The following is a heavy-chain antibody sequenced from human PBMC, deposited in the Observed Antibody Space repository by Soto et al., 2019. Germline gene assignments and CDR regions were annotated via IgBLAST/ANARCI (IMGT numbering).Heavy chain of an antibody. CDR2: ISAYNGNT. CDR3: ARGSITMVRGNPDFDY. CDR1: GYTFTSYG. D-gene: IGHD3-10*01. V-gene: IGHV1-18*04. J-gene: IGHJ4*02. Sequence: GASVKVSCKASGYTFTSYGISWVRRAPGQGLEWMGWISAYNGNTNYAQKLQGRVTMATDTSTSTAYMELRSLRSDDTAVYYCARGSITMVRGNPDFDYWGQGTLVTVSS.